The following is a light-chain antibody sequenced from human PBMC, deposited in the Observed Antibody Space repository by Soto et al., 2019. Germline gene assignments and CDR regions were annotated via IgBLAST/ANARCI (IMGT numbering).Light chain of an antibody. J-gene: IGKJ1*01. CDR2: KAS. V-gene: IGKV1-5*03. Sequence: DIQMTQFPSTLSASVGDRVTITCRASQSISNRLAWFQQKSGEAPNLLIHKASSLESGVPSRFSGSGSGTEFTLTISSLQPDDFATYYCQQYNTYSWTFGQGTKVDI. CDR3: QQYNTYSWT. CDR1: QSISNR.